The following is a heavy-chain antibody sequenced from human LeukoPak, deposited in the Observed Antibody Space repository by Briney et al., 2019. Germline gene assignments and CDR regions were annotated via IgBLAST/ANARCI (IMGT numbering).Heavy chain of an antibody. J-gene: IGHJ4*02. CDR3: ARDIYYDSSGHRAPYFDY. Sequence: ASVKVSCKASGYTFTGYYMHWVRQAPGQGLEWMGWISAYNGNTNYAQKLQGRVTMTTDTSTSTAYMELRSLRSDDTAVYYCARDIYYDSSGHRAPYFDYWGQGTLVTVSS. CDR2: ISAYNGNT. V-gene: IGHV1-18*04. CDR1: GYTFTGYY. D-gene: IGHD3-22*01.